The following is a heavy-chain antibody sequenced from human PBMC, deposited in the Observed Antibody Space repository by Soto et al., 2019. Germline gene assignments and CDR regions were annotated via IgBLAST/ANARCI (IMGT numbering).Heavy chain of an antibody. J-gene: IGHJ6*02. D-gene: IGHD3-9*01. CDR1: GFTFSSYA. CDR2: ISGSGGRT. CDR3: AKRLFYYDILTGYQRDYYYYGMDV. Sequence: GGSLRLSCAASGFTFSSYAMSWVRQAPGKGLEWVSAISGSGGRTYYADSVKGRFTISRDNSKTTLYLQMNSLRAEDTAVYYCAKRLFYYDILTGYQRDYYYYGMDVWGQGTTVTVSS. V-gene: IGHV3-23*01.